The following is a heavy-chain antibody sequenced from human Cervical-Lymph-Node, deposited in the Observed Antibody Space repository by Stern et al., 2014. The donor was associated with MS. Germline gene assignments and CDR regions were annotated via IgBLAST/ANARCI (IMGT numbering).Heavy chain of an antibody. J-gene: IGHJ6*02. V-gene: IGHV4-61*02. Sequence: VQLVESGPGLVKPSQTLSLTCTVSGGSISSGSYYWSWIRQPAGKGLGWIGRIYTSGSTNYNPSLKSRVPIPVDPPKNQFPLKLSSVTAADTAVYYCARSDSYYYYGMDVWGQGTTVTVSS. CDR3: ARSDSYYYYGMDV. CDR1: GGSISSGSYY. D-gene: IGHD3-22*01. CDR2: IYTSGST.